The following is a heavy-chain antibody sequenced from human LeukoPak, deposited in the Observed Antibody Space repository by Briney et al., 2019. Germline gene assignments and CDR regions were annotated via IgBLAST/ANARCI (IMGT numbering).Heavy chain of an antibody. CDR2: ISSSSSYI. CDR3: ARDAGLLLFGDRHWFDP. CDR1: GFTFSSYC. V-gene: IGHV3-21*01. Sequence: GSLRLSCAASGFTFSSYCMNWVRQAPGKGLEWVSSISSSSSYIYYADSEKGRFTISRDNAKNSLHLQMNSLRAEDTAVYYCARDAGLLLFGDRHWFDPWGQGTLVTVSS. J-gene: IGHJ5*02. D-gene: IGHD3-10*01.